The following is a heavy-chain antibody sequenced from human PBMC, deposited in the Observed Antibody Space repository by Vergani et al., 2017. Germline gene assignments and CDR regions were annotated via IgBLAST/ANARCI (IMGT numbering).Heavy chain of an antibody. Sequence: EVQLVESGGGLVQPGGSLRLSCAASGFTFSSYSMNWVRQAPGKGLEWVSYISSSSSTIYYADSVKGRFTISRDNAKNSLYLQMNSLRDEDTAVYYCARDLDRFWRYSGYDLFDYWGQGTLVTVSS. CDR1: GFTFSSYS. D-gene: IGHD5-12*01. J-gene: IGHJ4*02. CDR2: ISSSSSTI. CDR3: ARDLDRFWRYSGYDLFDY. V-gene: IGHV3-48*02.